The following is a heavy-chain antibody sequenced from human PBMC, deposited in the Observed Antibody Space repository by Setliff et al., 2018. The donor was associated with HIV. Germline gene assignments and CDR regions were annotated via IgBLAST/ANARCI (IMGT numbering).Heavy chain of an antibody. CDR3: ARAGVVEGYYMDV. J-gene: IGHJ6*03. CDR2: ISGLGGGTI. CDR1: GFTFDSYS. V-gene: IGHV3-48*01. D-gene: IGHD2-15*01. Sequence: GGSLRLSCATSGFTFDSYSIIWVRQAPGKGLEWVSYISGLGGGTIYYADPVRGRFTISRDDAEKSVYLQMNSLRAEDTAVYYCARAGVVEGYYMDVWGKGTTVTVSS.